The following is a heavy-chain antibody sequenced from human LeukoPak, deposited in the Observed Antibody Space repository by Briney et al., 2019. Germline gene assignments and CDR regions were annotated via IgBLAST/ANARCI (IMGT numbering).Heavy chain of an antibody. V-gene: IGHV1-18*01. J-gene: IGHJ4*02. D-gene: IGHD6-13*01. CDR1: GYSFSNYG. Sequence: ASVKVSCKAFGYSFSNYGISWVRQAPGQGLERMGWISAYNGNTNYVQRLQGRVTMTTDTSTSTAYMELRSLRSDDTAVYYCARDGHLSSWCLDFWGQGTLVTVSS. CDR2: ISAYNGNT. CDR3: ARDGHLSSWCLDF.